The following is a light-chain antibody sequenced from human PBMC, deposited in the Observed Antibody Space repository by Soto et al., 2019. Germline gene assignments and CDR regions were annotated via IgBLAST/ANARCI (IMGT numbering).Light chain of an antibody. CDR3: QSFDSSLSVVV. V-gene: IGLV1-40*01. Sequence: QAVVTQPPSVSGAPGQRITISCTGSSSNIGAGYAVHWYQHLPGIAPKLLIFDNNNRPSGVPDRFSGSKSGTSASLAITGLQAEDEADYYCQSFDSSLSVVVFGGGTKLTVL. J-gene: IGLJ2*01. CDR2: DNN. CDR1: SSNIGAGYA.